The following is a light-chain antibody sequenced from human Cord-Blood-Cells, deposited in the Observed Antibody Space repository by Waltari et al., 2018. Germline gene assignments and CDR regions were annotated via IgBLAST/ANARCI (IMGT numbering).Light chain of an antibody. CDR3: CSYAGSSTL. J-gene: IGLJ2*01. V-gene: IGLV2-23*01. Sequence: QSALTQPASVSGSPGQSITISCTGTSSDVGSYNLVSWYQQHPGKAPKLMIYEGSKRPSGVSHRFSGSQSGDTASLTISGLQAEDEADYYCCSYAGSSTLFGGGTKLTV. CDR2: EGS. CDR1: SSDVGSYNL.